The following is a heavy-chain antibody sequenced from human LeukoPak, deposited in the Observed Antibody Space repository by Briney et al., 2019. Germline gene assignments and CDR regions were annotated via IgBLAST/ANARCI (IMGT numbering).Heavy chain of an antibody. Sequence: GGSLRLSCTGSGFTFGDYAMSWVRQAPGKGLEWVGFIRSKAYGGTTEYAASVKGRFTISRDDSKSIAYLLVNSLKTEDTAVYYCTREGKWLPHYWGQGTLVTVSS. CDR3: TREGKWLPHY. J-gene: IGHJ4*02. D-gene: IGHD5-12*01. V-gene: IGHV3-49*04. CDR1: GFTFGDYA. CDR2: IRSKAYGGTT.